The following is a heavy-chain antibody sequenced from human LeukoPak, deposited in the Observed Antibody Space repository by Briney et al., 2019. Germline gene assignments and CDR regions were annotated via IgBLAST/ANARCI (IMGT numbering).Heavy chain of an antibody. J-gene: IGHJ5*02. CDR3: ARDRGYCSGGSCYRWFDP. CDR1: GGSISSYY. D-gene: IGHD2-15*01. CDR2: IYHSGST. Sequence: SETLSLTCTVSGGSISSYYWSWIRQPPGKGLEWIGFIYHSGSTNYNPSLKSRVTISVDTSKNEFSLKLSSVTTADTAVYYCARDRGYCSGGSCYRWFDPWGQGTLVTVSS. V-gene: IGHV4-59*01.